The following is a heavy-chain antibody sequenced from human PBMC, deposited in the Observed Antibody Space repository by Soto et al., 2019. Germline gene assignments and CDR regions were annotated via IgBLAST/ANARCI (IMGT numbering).Heavy chain of an antibody. CDR3: AGSGPEMDNYYYYGMDV. D-gene: IGHD2-2*03. Sequence: SVKVSCKSSGGTFSSYAISWVRQAPGQGLEWMGGIIPIFGTANYAQKFQGRVTITADESTSTAYMELSSLRSEGTAVYYCAGSGPEMDNYYYYGMDVWGQGTTVTVSS. J-gene: IGHJ6*02. CDR2: IIPIFGTA. CDR1: GGTFSSYA. V-gene: IGHV1-69*13.